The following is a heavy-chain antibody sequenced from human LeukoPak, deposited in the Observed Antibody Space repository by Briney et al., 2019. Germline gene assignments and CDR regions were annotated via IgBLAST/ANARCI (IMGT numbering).Heavy chain of an antibody. Sequence: GGSLRLSCAASGFTFSSYAMHWVRQAPGKRLEWVAVISYDGSNKYYADSVKGRFTISRDNSKNTLYLQMNSLRAEDTAVYYCARDRRNVGDYWGQGTLVTVSS. V-gene: IGHV3-30*04. J-gene: IGHJ4*02. CDR3: ARDRRNVGDY. CDR2: ISYDGSNK. CDR1: GFTFSSYA. D-gene: IGHD3-16*01.